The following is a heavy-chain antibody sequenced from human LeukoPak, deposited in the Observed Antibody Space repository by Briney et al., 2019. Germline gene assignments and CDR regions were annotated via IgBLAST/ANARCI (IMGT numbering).Heavy chain of an antibody. J-gene: IGHJ3*02. Sequence: SVKVSCKASGYTFTGYYMHWVRQAPGQGLEWMGGIIPIFGTANYAQKFQGRVTITTDESTSTAYMELSSLRSEDTAVYYCARPYSSVDAFDIWGQGTMVTVSS. D-gene: IGHD6-25*01. CDR2: IIPIFGTA. CDR3: ARPYSSVDAFDI. CDR1: GYTFTGYY. V-gene: IGHV1-69*05.